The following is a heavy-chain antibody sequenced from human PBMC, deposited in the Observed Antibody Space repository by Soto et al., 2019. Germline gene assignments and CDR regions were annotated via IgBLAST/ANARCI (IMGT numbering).Heavy chain of an antibody. CDR1: GFSANNY. Sequence: GGSLSLSFAAPGFSANNYIGWVRQAPGKGLEWVSVMYSGGGTWYTDSVKGRFTISRDNSKNTLYLQMNSLRAEDTALYYCASAPSALYDYWGQGTLVTVSS. V-gene: IGHV3-53*01. D-gene: IGHD3-16*01. CDR3: ASAPSALYDY. J-gene: IGHJ4*02. CDR2: MYSGGGT.